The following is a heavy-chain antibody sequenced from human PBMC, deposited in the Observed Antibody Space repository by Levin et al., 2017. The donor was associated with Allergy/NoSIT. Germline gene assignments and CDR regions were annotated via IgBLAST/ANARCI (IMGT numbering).Heavy chain of an antibody. CDR3: AATTVTTGLSYYYYYMDV. J-gene: IGHJ6*03. D-gene: IGHD4-17*01. CDR2: IYNDGGT. CDR1: GGSVCSGTYY. Sequence: SQTLSLTCTVSGGSVCSGTYYWSWIRQPAGKGLEWIGRIYNDGGTNYNPSLKSRVSISLDTSTNQFSLKLSSVTAADTAVYYCAATTVTTGLSYYYYYMDVWGKGSTVTVSS. V-gene: IGHV4-61*02.